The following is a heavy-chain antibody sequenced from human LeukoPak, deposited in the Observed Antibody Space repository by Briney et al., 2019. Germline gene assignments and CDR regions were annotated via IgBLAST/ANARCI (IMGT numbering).Heavy chain of an antibody. D-gene: IGHD4-17*01. CDR1: GFTFSSYA. V-gene: IGHV3-23*01. Sequence: SGGSLRLSCAAPGFTFSSYAMSWVRQAPGKGLEWVSAIIGSGGSTYYADSVKGRVTISRDNSKNTLYLQMNSLRAEDTAVYYCAKGDLDYGDYAIYYFDYWGQGHLVTVSS. CDR3: AKGDLDYGDYAIYYFDY. CDR2: IIGSGGST. J-gene: IGHJ4*02.